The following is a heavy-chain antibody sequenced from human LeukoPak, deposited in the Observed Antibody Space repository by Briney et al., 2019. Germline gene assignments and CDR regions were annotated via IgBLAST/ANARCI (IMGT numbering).Heavy chain of an antibody. CDR1: GGSFSGYY. V-gene: IGHV4-34*01. D-gene: IGHD3-10*01. CDR2: ISHSGST. Sequence: SETLSLTCAVYGGSFSGYYWSWIRQPPGKGLEWIGEISHSGSTNYNPSLKSRVTISVDTSKNQFSLKLSSVTAADTAVYYCAIWFGEAFDYWGQGTLVTVSS. CDR3: AIWFGEAFDY. J-gene: IGHJ4*02.